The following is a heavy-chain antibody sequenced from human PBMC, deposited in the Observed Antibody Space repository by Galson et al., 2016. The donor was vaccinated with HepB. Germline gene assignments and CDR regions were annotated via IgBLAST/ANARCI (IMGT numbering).Heavy chain of an antibody. CDR1: GFNFNTYD. CDR3: ARDMAGYNWIDF. CDR2: ISRTSSYI. Sequence: SLRLSCAASGFNFNTYDMSWVRQAPGKGLEWVSYISRTSSYIYYADSVRGRFTISRDNAKNSLFLQLNSLRAADTAIYYCARDMAGYNWIDFWGRGTLVTVSS. D-gene: IGHD5-24*01. V-gene: IGHV3-21*01. J-gene: IGHJ2*01.